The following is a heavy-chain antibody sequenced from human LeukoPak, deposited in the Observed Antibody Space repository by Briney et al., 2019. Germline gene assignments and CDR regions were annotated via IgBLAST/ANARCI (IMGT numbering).Heavy chain of an antibody. CDR1: GFTFTTYA. CDR2: VSDSGDIT. Sequence: GSLRLSCAASGFTFTTYAMNWVRQAPGKGLEWVSFVSDSGDITYYTDSVKGRFTISRDNSINTLWLQMSSLRAEDTAVYYCVKVGTTGTNNWFDSWGQGTLVTVSS. J-gene: IGHJ5*01. D-gene: IGHD1-1*01. CDR3: VKVGTTGTNNWFDS. V-gene: IGHV3-23*01.